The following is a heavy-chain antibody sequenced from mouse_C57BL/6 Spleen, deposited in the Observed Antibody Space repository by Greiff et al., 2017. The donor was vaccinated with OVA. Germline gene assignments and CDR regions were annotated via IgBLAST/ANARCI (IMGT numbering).Heavy chain of an antibody. CDR3: ARPLYGRGYFDV. J-gene: IGHJ1*03. CDR2: INPNNGGT. CDR1: GYTFTDYY. D-gene: IGHD1-1*01. Sequence: EVQLQQSGPELVKPGASVKISCKASGYTFTDYYMNWVKQSHGKSLEWIGDINPNNGGTSYNQKFKGKATLTVDKSSSTAYMELRSLTSEDSAVYYCARPLYGRGYFDVWGTGTTITVSS. V-gene: IGHV1-26*01.